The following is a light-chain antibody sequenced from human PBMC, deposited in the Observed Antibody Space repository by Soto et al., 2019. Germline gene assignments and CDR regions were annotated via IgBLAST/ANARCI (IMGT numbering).Light chain of an antibody. V-gene: IGKV1-5*01. J-gene: IGKJ1*01. CDR1: QSISSW. CDR3: QQYNSYSPWT. CDR2: DAS. Sequence: DIQMTQSPSTLSASVGDRVTITCRASQSISSWLAWYQQKPGKAPKLLIYDASSLESGVPSRFSGIGACTELTPTISSLQPDDFATYHCQQYNSYSPWTFSQGTKVEIK.